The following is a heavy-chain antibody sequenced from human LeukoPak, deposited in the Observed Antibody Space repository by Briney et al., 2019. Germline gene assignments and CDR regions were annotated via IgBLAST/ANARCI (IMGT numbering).Heavy chain of an antibody. Sequence: GGSLRLSCAASGFTFSSYSMNWVRQAPGKGLEWVSYISSSSSTIYYADSVKGRFTISRDNAKNSLYLQMNSLRDEDTAVYYCARDVGRGYSYGDYYYYMDVRGKGTTVTVSS. CDR1: GFTFSSYS. V-gene: IGHV3-48*02. D-gene: IGHD5-18*01. CDR2: ISSSSSTI. J-gene: IGHJ6*03. CDR3: ARDVGRGYSYGDYYYYMDV.